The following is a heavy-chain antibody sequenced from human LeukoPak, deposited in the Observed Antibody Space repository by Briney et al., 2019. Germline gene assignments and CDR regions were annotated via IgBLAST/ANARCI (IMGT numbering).Heavy chain of an antibody. J-gene: IGHJ4*02. CDR1: GFTFSSYW. V-gene: IGHV3-7*01. CDR3: ARDLGQISMTPFDY. CDR2: IKQDGSEK. Sequence: GGSLRLSCAASGFTFSSYWMSWVRQAPGKGLEWVANIKQDGSEKYYVDSVKGRFTISRDNAKNSLYLQMYSLRAEDTAVYYCARDLGQISMTPFDYWGQGTLVTVSS. D-gene: IGHD3-10*01.